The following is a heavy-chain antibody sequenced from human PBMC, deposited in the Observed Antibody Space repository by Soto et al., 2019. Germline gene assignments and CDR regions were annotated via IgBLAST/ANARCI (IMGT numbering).Heavy chain of an antibody. CDR3: ARSVEGHFDY. CDR1: GFRFSIYS. CDR2: ITSDTKTI. J-gene: IGHJ4*02. D-gene: IGHD6-19*01. V-gene: IGHV3-48*02. Sequence: EVQRVESGGNLVQPGGSLRLSCAASGFRFSIYSMNWVRQAPGKGLEWSAYITSDTKTIKYADSVKGRFVISTDNGKNSVHLQTNSLSDEVTALYYCARSVEGHFDYWGQGTVVTVSA.